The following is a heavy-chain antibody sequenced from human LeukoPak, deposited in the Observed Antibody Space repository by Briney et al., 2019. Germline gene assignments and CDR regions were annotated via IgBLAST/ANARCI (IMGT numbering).Heavy chain of an antibody. CDR1: GFTFRSYA. CDR3: ARDRTAEEGNAFVI. Sequence: GKSLRLSCAASGFTFRSYAIHWVRQAPGKGLEWVAFISWDGTVKYYADSVKGRFSISRDNSKNTLSLQMNSLRGEDTAVYYCARDRTAEEGNAFVIWGQGTMVTVSS. CDR2: ISWDGTVK. D-gene: IGHD2-2*01. V-gene: IGHV3-30-3*01. J-gene: IGHJ3*02.